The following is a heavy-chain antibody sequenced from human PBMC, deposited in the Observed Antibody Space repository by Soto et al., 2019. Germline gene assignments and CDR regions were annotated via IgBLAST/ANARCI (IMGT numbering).Heavy chain of an antibody. Sequence: ASETLSLTCAVYGGSFSGYNWSWMRQPPVKGLEWIGEINHSGSTHYNPSLKSRVTISVDTSKNQFSLKLSSVTAADTAVYYCARAGTSYGYSFYYGMDVWGQGTTVTVSS. D-gene: IGHD5-18*01. CDR3: ARAGTSYGYSFYYGMDV. J-gene: IGHJ6*02. V-gene: IGHV4-34*01. CDR1: GGSFSGYN. CDR2: INHSGST.